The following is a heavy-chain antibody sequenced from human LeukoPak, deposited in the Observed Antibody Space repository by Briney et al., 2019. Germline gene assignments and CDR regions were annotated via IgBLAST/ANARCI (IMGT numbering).Heavy chain of an antibody. CDR1: GSTFGNYY. V-gene: IGHV3-7*03. CDR3: ARYGQLGD. J-gene: IGHJ4*02. D-gene: IGHD6-6*01. Sequence: HPGGSLRLSCAASGSTFGNYYMSWVRQAPGKGLEWVANIKHDGNWKFYADSVKGRFTMSRDNAESSLYLQMNSLRVEDTAMYYCARYGQLGDWGRGTLVTVSS. CDR2: IKHDGNWK.